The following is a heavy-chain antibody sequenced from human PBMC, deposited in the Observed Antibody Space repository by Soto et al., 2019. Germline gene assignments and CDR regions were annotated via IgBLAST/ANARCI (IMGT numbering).Heavy chain of an antibody. J-gene: IGHJ4*02. V-gene: IGHV4-59*01. D-gene: IGHD3-3*01. CDR3: ARQTIFGVVTLDF. CDR1: GDSFTGNY. Sequence: SEPLSLTGTVSGDSFTGNYWSWIRQPPGKGLEWIGYIYSSGATNYRSSLRSRVTMSVDSSKNQFSLNLTSVTAADTAVYYCARQTIFGVVTLDFWGRGTLVTVSS. CDR2: IYSSGAT.